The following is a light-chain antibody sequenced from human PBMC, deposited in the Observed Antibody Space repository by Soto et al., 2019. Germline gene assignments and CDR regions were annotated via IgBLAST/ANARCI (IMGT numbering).Light chain of an antibody. J-gene: IGKJ4*01. CDR3: QKYNSYPLN. Sequence: EVVMTQCPGTLSVSPGERGTLSCRASQSVGRNLAWYQQKPGQAPRLLIYGASTRATGIPARFSGSGSGTEFTLTIGSLQSEDFATYYCQKYNSYPLNCGGGTTVAIK. CDR1: QSVGRN. CDR2: GAS. V-gene: IGKV3-15*01.